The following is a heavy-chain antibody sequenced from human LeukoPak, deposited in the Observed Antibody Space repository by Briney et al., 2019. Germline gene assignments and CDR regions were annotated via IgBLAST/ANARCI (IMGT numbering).Heavy chain of an antibody. D-gene: IGHD5-18*01. J-gene: IGHJ6*02. Sequence: AGRSLRLSCAASGFTFDDYAMNWVRQAPGKGLEWVSGITWNSGSTGYADSVKGRFTISRDNANNSLYLQMNSLRAEDTALYYSAKDTRYSYGYGMDVWGQGTTVTVSS. CDR1: GFTFDDYA. CDR2: ITWNSGST. V-gene: IGHV3-9*01. CDR3: AKDTRYSYGYGMDV.